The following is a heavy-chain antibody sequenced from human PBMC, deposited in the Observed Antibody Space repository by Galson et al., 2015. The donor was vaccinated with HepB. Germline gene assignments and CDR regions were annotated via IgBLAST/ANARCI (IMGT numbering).Heavy chain of an antibody. D-gene: IGHD3-16*01. V-gene: IGHV4-59*01. CDR2: IYYSGST. Sequence: ETLSLTCTVSGGSISSYYWSWIRQPPGKGLEWIGYIYYSGSTNYNPSLKSRVTMTTDTSTSTAYMELRSLRSDDTAVYYCARDGAGLYYYMDVWGKGTTVTVSS. CDR1: GGSISSYY. CDR3: ARDGAGLYYYMDV. J-gene: IGHJ6*03.